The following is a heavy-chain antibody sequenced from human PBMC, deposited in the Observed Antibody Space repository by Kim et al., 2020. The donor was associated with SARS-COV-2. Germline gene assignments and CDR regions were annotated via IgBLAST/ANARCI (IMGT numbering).Heavy chain of an antibody. Sequence: RTKTYGDSVKGRFTISRDSATNPLYLQMNSLRAEDTAVYYCEGYYFGMDVWGQGTTVTVSS. J-gene: IGHJ6*02. CDR2: RTK. CDR3: EGYYFGMDV. V-gene: IGHV3-74*01.